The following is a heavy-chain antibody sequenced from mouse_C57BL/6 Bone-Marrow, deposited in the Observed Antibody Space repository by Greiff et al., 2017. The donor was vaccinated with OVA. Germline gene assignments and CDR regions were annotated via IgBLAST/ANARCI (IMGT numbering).Heavy chain of an antibody. D-gene: IGHD1-1*01. CDR3: ARTGAITTAAY. V-gene: IGHV5-4*03. Sequence: EVMLVESGGGLVKPGGSLKLSCAASGFTFSSYAMSWVRQTPEKRLEWVATISDGGSYTYYPDNVKGRFTISRDNAKNNLYLQMSHLKSEDTAMYYCARTGAITTAAYWGQGTLVTVSA. CDR2: ISDGGSYT. CDR1: GFTFSSYA. J-gene: IGHJ3*01.